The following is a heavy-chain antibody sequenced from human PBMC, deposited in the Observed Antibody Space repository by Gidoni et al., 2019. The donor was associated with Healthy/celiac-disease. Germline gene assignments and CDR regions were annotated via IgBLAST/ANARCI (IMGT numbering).Heavy chain of an antibody. J-gene: IGHJ4*02. CDR3: ARGPAGGGSYF. D-gene: IGHD1-26*01. CDR1: GGSFSGYY. CDR2: INHSGST. Sequence: QVQLQQWGAGLLKPSETLSLTCAAYGGSFSGYYWSWIRQPPGKGLEWIGEINHSGSTNYNPSLKSRVTISVDTSKNQFSLKLSSVTAADTAVYYCARGPAGGGSYFWGQGTLVTVSS. V-gene: IGHV4-34*01.